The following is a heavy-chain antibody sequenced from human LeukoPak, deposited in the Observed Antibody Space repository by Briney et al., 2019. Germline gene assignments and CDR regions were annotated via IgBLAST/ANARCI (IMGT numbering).Heavy chain of an antibody. CDR1: GFTFSSYW. D-gene: IGHD3-3*01. J-gene: IGHJ4*02. V-gene: IGHV3-21*01. CDR3: ARLEWLGRRDFDY. Sequence: SGGSLRLSCAASGFTFSSYWMNWVRQAPGKGLEWVSSISSSSSYIYYADSVKGRFTISRDNAKNSLYLQMNSLRAEDTAVYYCARLEWLGRRDFDYWGQGTLVTVSS. CDR2: ISSSSSYI.